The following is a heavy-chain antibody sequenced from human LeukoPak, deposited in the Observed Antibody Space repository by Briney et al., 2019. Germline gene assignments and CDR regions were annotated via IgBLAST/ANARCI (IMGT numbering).Heavy chain of an antibody. CDR3: ARASLRLLVGGSNWFDP. V-gene: IGHV4-59*01. Sequence: SETLSLTCTVPGGSISSYYWSWIRQPPGKGLEWLGYIYYSGSTNYNPSLKSRVTISVDTSKNQFSLKLSSVTAADTAVYYCARASLRLLVGGSNWFDPWGQGTLVTVSS. CDR1: GGSISSYY. J-gene: IGHJ5*02. CDR2: IYYSGST. D-gene: IGHD1-26*01.